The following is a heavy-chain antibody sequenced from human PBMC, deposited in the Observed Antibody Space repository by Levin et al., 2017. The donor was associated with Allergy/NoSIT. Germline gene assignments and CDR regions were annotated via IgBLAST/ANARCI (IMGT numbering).Heavy chain of an antibody. J-gene: IGHJ6*02. CDR1: GFTFSSYW. Sequence: GGSLRLSCAASGFTFSSYWMSWVRQAPGKGLEWVANIKQDGSEKYYVDSVKGRFTISRDNAKNSLYLQMNSLRAEDTAVYYCARDRLFDYYYGMDVWGQGTTVTVSS. CDR2: IKQDGSEK. CDR3: ARDRLFDYYYGMDV. V-gene: IGHV3-7*01. D-gene: IGHD3-3*01.